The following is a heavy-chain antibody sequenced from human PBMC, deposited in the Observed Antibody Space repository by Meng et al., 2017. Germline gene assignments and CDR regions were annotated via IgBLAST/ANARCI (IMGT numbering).Heavy chain of an antibody. D-gene: IGHD7-27*01. Sequence: VQLVEAGGGLVKPGTSLRLSGAASGFTFKDAWMTWVRQAPGKGLEWVGRIKSKADGGTADYAAPVKGRFTISTNDSITTVYLQMDSLSTEDTAVYYCSTGSGAFWGQGTLVTVSS. J-gene: IGHJ4*02. CDR3: STGSGAF. V-gene: IGHV3-15*01. CDR2: IKSKADGGTA. CDR1: GFTFKDAW.